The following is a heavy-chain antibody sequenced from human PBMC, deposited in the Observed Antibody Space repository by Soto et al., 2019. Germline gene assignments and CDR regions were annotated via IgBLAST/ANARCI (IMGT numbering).Heavy chain of an antibody. D-gene: IGHD5-18*01. CDR2: IYWDNTK. Sequence: QITLKESGPTLVNPTQTLTLTCTFSGFSLSTYGVAVVWVRQPPGKALEWLALIYWDNTKRYSPSLKSRLTITKDTSTDLVVLTMTSMDPVDTATYYCVHDERFRFSYTLGSWGQGTLVTVSS. CDR3: VHDERFRFSYTLGS. J-gene: IGHJ5*02. CDR1: GFSLSTYGVA. V-gene: IGHV2-5*02.